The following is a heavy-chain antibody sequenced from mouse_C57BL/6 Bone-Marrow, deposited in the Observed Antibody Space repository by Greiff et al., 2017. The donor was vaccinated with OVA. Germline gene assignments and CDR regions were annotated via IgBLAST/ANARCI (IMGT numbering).Heavy chain of an antibody. V-gene: IGHV7-3*01. Sequence: EVQVVESGGGLVQPGGSLSLSCAASGFTFTDYYMSWVRQPPGKALEWLGFIRNKANGYTTEYSASVKGRFTISRDNSQSILYLQMNALRAEDSATYYCARYYYGKEDWYFDVWGTGTTVTVSS. CDR1: GFTFTDYY. CDR3: ARYYYGKEDWYFDV. J-gene: IGHJ1*03. D-gene: IGHD2-1*01. CDR2: IRNKANGYTT.